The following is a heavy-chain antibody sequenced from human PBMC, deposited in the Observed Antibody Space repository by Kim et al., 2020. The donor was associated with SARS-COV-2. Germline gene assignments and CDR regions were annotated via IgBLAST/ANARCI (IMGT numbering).Heavy chain of an antibody. D-gene: IGHD3-22*01. J-gene: IGHJ4*02. CDR2: IYYSGST. CDR3: ATLKADSSGYLYFGY. V-gene: IGHV4-31*03. CDR1: GGSISSGGYY. Sequence: SETLSLTCTVSGGSISSGGYYWSWIRQHPGKGLEWIGYIYYSGSTYYNPSLKSRVTISVDTSKNQFSLKLSSVTAADTSVYYCATLKADSSGYLYFGYWGQGTLVTVSS.